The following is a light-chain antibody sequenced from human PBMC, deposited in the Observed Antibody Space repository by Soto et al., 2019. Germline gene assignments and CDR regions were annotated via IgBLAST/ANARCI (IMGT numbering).Light chain of an antibody. J-gene: IGLJ2*01. Sequence: QSALTQPASVSGSPGQSITISCTGTTSDVGGYNYVSWYQHHPGKAPKLMIYEVSNRPSGVSNRFSGSKSGNTASLTISGLQAEDEADYHCSSYTRSSTLLFGGGTKLTVL. CDR1: TSDVGGYNY. V-gene: IGLV2-14*01. CDR2: EVS. CDR3: SSYTRSSTLL.